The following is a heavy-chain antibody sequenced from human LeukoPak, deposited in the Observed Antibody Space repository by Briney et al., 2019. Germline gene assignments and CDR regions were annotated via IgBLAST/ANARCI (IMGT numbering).Heavy chain of an antibody. CDR2: ISSSSNYI. D-gene: IGHD1-26*01. CDR1: GFTFSTYN. Sequence: GGSLRLSCAASGFTFSTYNMNWVRQAPGKGLEWVSSISSSSNYIYYADSVKGRFTISRDNAKNSLYLQMNNLRAEDTDVYYCARDVGASARDAFDIWGQGTMVTVSS. V-gene: IGHV3-21*01. J-gene: IGHJ3*02. CDR3: ARDVGASARDAFDI.